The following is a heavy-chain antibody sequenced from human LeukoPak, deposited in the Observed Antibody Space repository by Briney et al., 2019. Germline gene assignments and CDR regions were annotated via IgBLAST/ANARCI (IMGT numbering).Heavy chain of an antibody. J-gene: IGHJ3*02. CDR3: ARSGPQAFDI. Sequence: SGPGLVKPSETLSLTCTVSGGSINSYYWSWIRQPPGKGLEWIGYIYYSGSTNYNPSLKSRVTISVDTSKNQFSLKLSSVTAADTAVYYCARSGPQAFDIWGQGTMVTVSS. CDR1: GGSINSYY. V-gene: IGHV4-59*01. CDR2: IYYSGST.